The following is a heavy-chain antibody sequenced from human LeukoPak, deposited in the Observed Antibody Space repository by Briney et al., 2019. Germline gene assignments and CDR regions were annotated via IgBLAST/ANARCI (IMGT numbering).Heavy chain of an antibody. CDR2: IKQDGSEK. V-gene: IGHV3-7*05. CDR3: ARASDPWLQLT. D-gene: IGHD5-24*01. J-gene: IGHJ5*02. Sequence: PGESLRPSCAASGFTFGNAWMNWVRQAPGKGLEWVGNIKQDGSEKRYADSVRGRFSISRDNAQTSLYLQMNSLRAEDTAVYYCARASDPWLQLTWGQGTLVTVAS. CDR1: GFTFGNAW.